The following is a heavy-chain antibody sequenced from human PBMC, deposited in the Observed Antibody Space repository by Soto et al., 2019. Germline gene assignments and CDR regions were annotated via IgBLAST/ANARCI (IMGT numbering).Heavy chain of an antibody. CDR3: ARDQNRGYSYGYVGYWFDP. D-gene: IGHD5-18*01. CDR2: FDPEDGET. Sequence: ASVKVSCKVSGYTLTELSMHWVRQAPGKGLEWMGGFDPEDGETIYAQKFQGRVTMTEDTSTDTAYMELSSLRSEDTAVYYCARDQNRGYSYGYVGYWFDPWGQGTLVTVSS. J-gene: IGHJ5*02. CDR1: GYTLTELS. V-gene: IGHV1-24*01.